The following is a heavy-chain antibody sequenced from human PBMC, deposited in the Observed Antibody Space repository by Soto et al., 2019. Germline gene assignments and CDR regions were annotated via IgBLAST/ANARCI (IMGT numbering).Heavy chain of an antibody. D-gene: IGHD1-26*01. Sequence: PSETLSLTCAVSGYSISSGYYWGWIRQPPGKGLEWIGSIYHSGSTYYNPSLKSRVTISVDTSKNQFSLKLSSVTAADTAVYYCARPAGILGAKGGAFDIWGQGTMVTV. V-gene: IGHV4-38-2*01. CDR1: GYSISSGYY. J-gene: IGHJ3*02. CDR3: ARPAGILGAKGGAFDI. CDR2: IYHSGST.